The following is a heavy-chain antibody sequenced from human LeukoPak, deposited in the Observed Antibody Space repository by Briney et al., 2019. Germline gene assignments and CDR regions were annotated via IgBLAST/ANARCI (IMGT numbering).Heavy chain of an antibody. V-gene: IGHV4-34*01. CDR1: GGSFSGYY. CDR2: INHSGST. CDR3: ARSYGSRYY. Sequence: PSETLSLTCAVYGGSFSGYYWSWIRQPPGKGLEWIGEINHSGSTNYNPSLKSRVTISVDTSKNQSSLKLSSVTAADTAVYYCARSYGSRYYWGQGTLVTVSS. J-gene: IGHJ4*02. D-gene: IGHD3-10*01.